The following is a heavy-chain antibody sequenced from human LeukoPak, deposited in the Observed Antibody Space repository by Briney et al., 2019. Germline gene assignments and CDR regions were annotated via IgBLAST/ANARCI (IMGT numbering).Heavy chain of an antibody. CDR2: ISSSGDSA. V-gene: IGHV3-23*01. CDR1: GFTFSNYA. J-gene: IGHJ4*02. D-gene: IGHD3-10*01. CDR3: AKPFAYGSGSYFSAFDS. Sequence: PGGSLRLSCAASGFTFSNYAMNWVRQAPGKGLEWVSTISSSGDSAFFSDAVKGRFTISRDNSRNTLYLQMSSLRAEDTATYFCAKPFAYGSGSYFSAFDSWGQGTLVTVSS.